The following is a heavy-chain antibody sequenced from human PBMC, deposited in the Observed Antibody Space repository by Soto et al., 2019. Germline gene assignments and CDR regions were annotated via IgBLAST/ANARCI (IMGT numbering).Heavy chain of an antibody. CDR2: IYYSGST. CDR1: GGSISSYY. V-gene: IGHV4-59*01. J-gene: IGHJ6*02. Sequence: SETLSLTCTVSGGSISSYYWSWIRQPPGKGLEWIGYIYYSGSTNYNPSLKSRVTISVDTSKNQFSLKLSPVTAADTAVYYCARGAVTTLMDVWGQGTTVTVSS. D-gene: IGHD4-17*01. CDR3: ARGAVTTLMDV.